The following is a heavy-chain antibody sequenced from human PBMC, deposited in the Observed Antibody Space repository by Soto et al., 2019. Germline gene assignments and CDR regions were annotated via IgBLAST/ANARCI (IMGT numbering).Heavy chain of an antibody. CDR1: GYTFTSYA. D-gene: IGHD2-21*02. Sequence: QVPLVQSGAEVKKPGASVKVSCKASGYTFTSYAMHWVRQAPGQRLEWMGWINAGNGNTKYSQKFQGRVTITRDTSASTAYMELSSLRSEDTAVYYCARGAYCGGDCYSMDVYWGQGTLVTVSS. V-gene: IGHV1-3*01. J-gene: IGHJ4*02. CDR2: INAGNGNT. CDR3: ARGAYCGGDCYSMDVY.